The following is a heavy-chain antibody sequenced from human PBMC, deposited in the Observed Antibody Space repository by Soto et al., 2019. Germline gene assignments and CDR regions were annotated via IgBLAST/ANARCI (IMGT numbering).Heavy chain of an antibody. CDR1: GGTIGNSSYY. J-gene: IGHJ4*02. CDR3: ARLFRGSFGDYLENYFDY. CDR2: IYYSGST. Sequence: FEMLCLPWTVFGGTIGNSSYYWGWIHQPPGKGLEWIGSIYYSGSTYYNPSLKSRVTISVDTSKNQFSLKLSSVTAADTAVYYCARLFRGSFGDYLENYFDYWGQGTLVTVSS. D-gene: IGHD4-17*01. V-gene: IGHV4-39*01.